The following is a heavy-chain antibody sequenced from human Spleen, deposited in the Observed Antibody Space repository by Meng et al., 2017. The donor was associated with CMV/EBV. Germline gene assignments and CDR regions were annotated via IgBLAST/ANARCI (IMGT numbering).Heavy chain of an antibody. V-gene: IGHV4-39*07. Sequence: SETLSLTCTVSGGSISGSSFYWGWIRQPPGKGLEWIGSFYYSGATYYNPSLRSRVTISVDTSKNQFSLKVRSGTAADTAVYYCARGGPYSFDSSGYLPHSWGPGTPVTVSS. CDR2: FYYSGAT. J-gene: IGHJ5*01. CDR3: ARGGPYSFDSSGYLPHS. D-gene: IGHD3-22*01. CDR1: GGSISGSSFY.